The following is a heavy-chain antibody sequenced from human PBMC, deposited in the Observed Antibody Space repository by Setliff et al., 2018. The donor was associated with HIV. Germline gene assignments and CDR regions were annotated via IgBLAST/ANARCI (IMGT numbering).Heavy chain of an antibody. CDR2: INQSGST. V-gene: IGHV4-34*01. CDR3: AGRAYGPLEH. CDR1: GGSFNDQF. Sequence: SETLSLTCAVYGGSFNDQFWTWIRQAPGKGLEWIGEINQSGSTNYNSSLRSRVTMSINLSKNQFSLKLTSVTAADTAVYYCAGRAYGPLEHWGQGNQVTVSS. D-gene: IGHD4-17*01. J-gene: IGHJ4*02.